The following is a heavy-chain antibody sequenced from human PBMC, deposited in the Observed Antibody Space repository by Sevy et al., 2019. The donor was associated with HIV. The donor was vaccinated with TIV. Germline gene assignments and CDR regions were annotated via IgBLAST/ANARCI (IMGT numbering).Heavy chain of an antibody. CDR1: GFTFSNYG. CDR3: ARESGCNWYFDL. V-gene: IGHV3-33*01. J-gene: IGHJ2*01. CDR2: IFSDGHTK. Sequence: GGSLRLSCAASGFTFSNYGMHWVRQAPGKGLEWVAGIFSDGHTKYYADSVKGRFAISRDNSKNTVYLQMNSLRAGDTAVYSCARESGCNWYFDLRGRGARVTVSS. D-gene: IGHD1-26*01.